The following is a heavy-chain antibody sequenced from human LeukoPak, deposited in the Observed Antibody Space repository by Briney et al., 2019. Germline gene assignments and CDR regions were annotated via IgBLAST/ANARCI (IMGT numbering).Heavy chain of an antibody. D-gene: IGHD3-10*01. CDR1: GYTFTSYD. Sequence: GASVKVSCKASGYTFTSYDINWVRQATGQGLEWMGWMNPNSDNTGYAQRFQGRVTMTRNTSISTAYMELSSLRSEDTAVYYCARDLWFGEFDYWGQGNLVTVSS. CDR3: ARDLWFGEFDY. CDR2: MNPNSDNT. V-gene: IGHV1-8*01. J-gene: IGHJ4*02.